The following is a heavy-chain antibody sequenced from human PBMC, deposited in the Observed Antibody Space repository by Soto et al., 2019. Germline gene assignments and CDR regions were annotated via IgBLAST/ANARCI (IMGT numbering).Heavy chain of an antibody. Sequence: QITLKESGPTLVKPTQTLTLTCTCSEFSLSTNGVGVGWIRQPPGKALEWLAIIYWDDDTRYSPSLKSRLTITKDTSKNQVVLTMTHMDPVDTGTYYCAHRHRQNTWNYVYFDYWGQGTLVTVSS. CDR3: AHRHRQNTWNYVYFDY. CDR1: EFSLSTNGVG. CDR2: IYWDDDT. J-gene: IGHJ4*02. V-gene: IGHV2-5*02. D-gene: IGHD1-7*01.